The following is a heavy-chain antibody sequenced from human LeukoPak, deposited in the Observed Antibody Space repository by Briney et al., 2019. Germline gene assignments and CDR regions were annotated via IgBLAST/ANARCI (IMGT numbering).Heavy chain of an antibody. D-gene: IGHD3-10*01. Sequence: GGSLRLSCAASGFTVSSNYMSWVRQAPGTGLEWVSVIYSGGSTYYADSVKGRFTISRDNSKNTLYLQMNSLRAEDTAVYYCARVSGSGSYYPLYYGMDVWGQGTTVTVSS. J-gene: IGHJ6*02. CDR1: GFTVSSNY. CDR2: IYSGGST. V-gene: IGHV3-53*01. CDR3: ARVSGSGSYYPLYYGMDV.